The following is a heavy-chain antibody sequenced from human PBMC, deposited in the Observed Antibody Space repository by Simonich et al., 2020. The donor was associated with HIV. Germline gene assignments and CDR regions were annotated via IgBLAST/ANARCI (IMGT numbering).Heavy chain of an antibody. Sequence: EVQLVQSGAEVKKPGESLQISCKGSGSSFTSYWIVWVRQMPGKGLEWMGIIYPGDSDTKSSPTFQCQVTTPADKYISTAYLQWSSRKASDTAMYYCAKSNGNWFDPWGRGTLVTVSS. V-gene: IGHV5-51*01. D-gene: IGHD7-27*01. CDR2: IYPGDSDT. CDR3: AKSNGNWFDP. CDR1: GSSFTSYW. J-gene: IGHJ5*02.